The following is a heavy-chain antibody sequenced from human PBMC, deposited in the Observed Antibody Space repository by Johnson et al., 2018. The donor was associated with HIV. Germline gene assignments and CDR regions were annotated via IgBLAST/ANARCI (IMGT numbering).Heavy chain of an antibody. CDR2: ISYDGSNK. D-gene: IGHD3-16*02. Sequence: QVQLVESGGGVVQPGRSLRLSCAASGFTFSSYAMHWVRQAPGKGLEWVAVISYDGSNKYYADSVKGRFTISRDNSKNTLYLQMNSLRAEDTAVYYCAREARGLWRLRFGELSFLPNLHAFDIWGQGTMVTVSS. CDR1: GFTFSSYA. CDR3: AREARGLWRLRFGELSFLPNLHAFDI. J-gene: IGHJ3*02. V-gene: IGHV3-30-3*01.